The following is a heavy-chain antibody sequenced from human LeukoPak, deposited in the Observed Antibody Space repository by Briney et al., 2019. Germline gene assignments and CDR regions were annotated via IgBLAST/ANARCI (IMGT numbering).Heavy chain of an antibody. CDR3: ARGGTYDI. CDR1: GFTFDDYA. CDR2: ISWNSGSI. V-gene: IGHV3-9*01. Sequence: HPGGSLRLSCAASGFTFDDYATHWVRQAPGKGLEWVSGISWNSGSIGYADSVKGRFTISRDNAKNSLYLQMNSLRGEDTAVYYCARGGTYDIWGQGTRVTVSS. J-gene: IGHJ3*02.